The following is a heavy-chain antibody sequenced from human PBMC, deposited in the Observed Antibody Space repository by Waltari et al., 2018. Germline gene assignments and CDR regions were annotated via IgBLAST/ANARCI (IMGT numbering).Heavy chain of an antibody. D-gene: IGHD3-10*01. V-gene: IGHV4-59*01. CDR2: IYYSGST. Sequence: QVQLQESGPGLVKPSETLSLTCTVSGGSISSYYWSWIRQPPGKGLDWIEYIYYSGSTNYDPSLKSRVTISVDTSKNQFSLKLSSVTAADTAVYYCAREPYGSGSYYYYGMDVWGQGTTVTVSS. CDR1: GGSISSYY. J-gene: IGHJ6*02. CDR3: AREPYGSGSYYYYGMDV.